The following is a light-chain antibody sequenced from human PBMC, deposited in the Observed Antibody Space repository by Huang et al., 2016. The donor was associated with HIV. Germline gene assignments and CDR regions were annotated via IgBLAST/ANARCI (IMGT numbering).Light chain of an antibody. J-gene: IGKJ2*01. CDR3: QQYYSTPRT. Sequence: DIVMTQSPDSLAVSLGERATINCKSSQSVLYSSNNKNYLAWYQQKPGQPPKLLIYWASTRESGVPDRVSGSGSGTDFTLTISSLQAEDVAAYYCQQYYSTPRTFGQGTKLEIK. V-gene: IGKV4-1*01. CDR1: QSVLYSSNNKNY. CDR2: WAS.